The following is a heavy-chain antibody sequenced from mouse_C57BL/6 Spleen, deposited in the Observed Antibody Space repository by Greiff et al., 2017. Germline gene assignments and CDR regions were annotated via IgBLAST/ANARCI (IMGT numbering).Heavy chain of an antibody. Sequence: VQLQQSGAELVRPGASVKLSCTASGFNIKDDYMHWVKQRPEQGLEWIGWIDPENGDTEYASKFQGKATITADTSSNTAYLQLSSLTSEDTAVYYCTTGGLRRRFAYWGQGTLVTVSA. CDR1: GFNIKDDY. CDR3: TTGGLRRRFAY. V-gene: IGHV14-4*01. D-gene: IGHD2-4*01. CDR2: IDPENGDT. J-gene: IGHJ3*01.